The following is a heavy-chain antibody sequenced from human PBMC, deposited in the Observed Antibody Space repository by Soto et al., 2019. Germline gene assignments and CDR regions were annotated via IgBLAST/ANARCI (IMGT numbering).Heavy chain of an antibody. V-gene: IGHV4-59*01. CDR2: IYYTGST. J-gene: IGHJ4*02. CDR1: GGSITGYY. D-gene: IGHD2-15*01. Sequence: QVQLQESGPGLVKPSETLSLTCTVSGGSITGYYWSWIRQPPGKGLEWIGYIYYTGSTYHNPSLNRRGTISPSTSKNQVSLQLTSVTASDTAVYYCAAAPRYWGQGTLVTVAS. CDR3: AAAPRY.